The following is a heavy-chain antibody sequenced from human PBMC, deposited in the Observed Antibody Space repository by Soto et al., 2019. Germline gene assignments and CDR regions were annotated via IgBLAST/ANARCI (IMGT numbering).Heavy chain of an antibody. J-gene: IGHJ6*02. CDR2: INHSGST. CDR1: GGSFSGYY. V-gene: IGHV4-34*01. D-gene: IGHD7-27*01. Sequence: SETLSLTCAVYGGSFSGYYWSWIRQPPGKGLEWIGEINHSGSTNYNPSLKSRVTISVDTSKNQFSLKLSSVTAADTAVYYCARRGWGSYYYYYYGMDVWGQGTTVTVSS. CDR3: ARRGWGSYYYYYYGMDV.